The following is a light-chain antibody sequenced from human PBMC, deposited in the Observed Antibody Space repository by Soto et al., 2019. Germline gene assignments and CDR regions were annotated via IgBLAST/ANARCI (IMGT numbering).Light chain of an antibody. CDR3: QSYDSSLSGYV. CDR1: SSNIGAHYD. J-gene: IGLJ1*01. V-gene: IGLV1-40*01. CDR2: AYS. Sequence: QPVLTQPPSVSGAPGQRVTISCTGSSSNIGAHYDVLWYQHLPGTAPKLLIYAYSNRPSGVPDRFSGSKSGTSASLAITGLQAEDEADYYCQSYDSSLSGYVFGTGTKLTVL.